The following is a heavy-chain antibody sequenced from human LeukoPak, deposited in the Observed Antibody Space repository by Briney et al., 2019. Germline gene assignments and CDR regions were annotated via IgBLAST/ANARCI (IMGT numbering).Heavy chain of an antibody. D-gene: IGHD3-22*01. J-gene: IGHJ4*02. CDR2: IYYSGST. V-gene: IGHV4-39*07. Sequence: SGTLSLTCTVSGGSISSSSYYWGWIRQPPGKGLEWIGSIYYSGSTYYNPSLKSRVTISVDTSKNQFSLKLSSVTAADTAVYYCARGRGITMIVKRPRGFDYWGQGTLVTVSS. CDR3: ARGRGITMIVKRPRGFDY. CDR1: GGSISSSSYY.